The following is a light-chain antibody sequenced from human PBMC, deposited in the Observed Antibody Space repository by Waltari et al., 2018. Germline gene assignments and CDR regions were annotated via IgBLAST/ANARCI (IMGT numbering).Light chain of an antibody. J-gene: IGKJ5*01. Sequence: EIVLTQSPATLSLSPGERATLSCRASQSVRSYLVWYQRKPGQAPRLLIYDASNRATGIPARFSGRGSGTDFTLTISSLEPEDFAVYYCQQRSNWPITFGQGTRLEIK. V-gene: IGKV3-11*01. CDR2: DAS. CDR3: QQRSNWPIT. CDR1: QSVRSY.